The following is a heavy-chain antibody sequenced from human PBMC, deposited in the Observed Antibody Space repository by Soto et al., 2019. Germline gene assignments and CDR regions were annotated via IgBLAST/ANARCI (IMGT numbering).Heavy chain of an antibody. CDR3: ARSLSHVGARAEGVYFDY. V-gene: IGHV3-7*01. D-gene: IGHD6-6*01. CDR1: GFTFSDYW. J-gene: IGHJ4*02. CDR2: IKEHGIET. Sequence: EVQLVESGGGLVQPGGSLRLSCVASGFTFSDYWMSWVRQAPRKGLEWVANIKEHGIETFYVDSVKGRFTISRDDAKNSLYLLVSSLRAEDTAVYYCARSLSHVGARAEGVYFDYWGQGTLVTVSS.